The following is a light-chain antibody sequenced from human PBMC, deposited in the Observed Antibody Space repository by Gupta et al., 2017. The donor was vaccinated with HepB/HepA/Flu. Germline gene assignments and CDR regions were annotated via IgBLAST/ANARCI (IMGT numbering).Light chain of an antibody. CDR1: SSDVGGYNL. J-gene: IGLJ1*01. V-gene: IGLV2-23*02. CDR2: EVT. Sequence: QSALTQPASGSGSPGQSITLSCTGTSSDVGGYNLISWYQHHPGKAPKLLVYEVTKRPSGVSDRFSGSRSVNTASLTISGLQSEDEAHYSCCSYAGSSTRYVFGSGTKVIVL. CDR3: CSYAGSSTRYV.